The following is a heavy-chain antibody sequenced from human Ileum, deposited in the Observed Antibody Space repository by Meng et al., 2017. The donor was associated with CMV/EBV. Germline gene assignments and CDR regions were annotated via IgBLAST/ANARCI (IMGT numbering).Heavy chain of an antibody. CDR3: AKDYYDSTTYYNSRYLMDV. V-gene: IGHV1-2*02. D-gene: IGHD3-10*01. CDR1: GYTFTGYY. CDR2: INPNSGGT. J-gene: IGHJ6*02. Sequence: ASVKVSCKASGYTFTGYYMHWVRQAPGQGLEWMGWINPNSGGTNYAQKFQGRVTMTRDTSISTAYMELSRLRSDDTAVYYCAKDYYDSTTYYNSRYLMDVWGQGTTVTVSS.